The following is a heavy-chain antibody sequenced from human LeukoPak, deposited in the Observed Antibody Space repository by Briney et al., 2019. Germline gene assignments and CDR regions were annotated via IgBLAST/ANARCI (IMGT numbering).Heavy chain of an antibody. D-gene: IGHD1-7*01. V-gene: IGHV3-53*01. J-gene: IGHJ4*02. CDR1: GFTVSSNY. CDR3: AREDDWNYEDY. CDR2: IYSGGST. Sequence: PGGSLRLSCAASGFTVSSNYMSWVRQAPGKGLEWVSVIYSGGSTYYADSVKGRFTISRDNAKNSLYLQMNSLRAEDTAIYYCAREDDWNYEDYWGQGTLVTVSP.